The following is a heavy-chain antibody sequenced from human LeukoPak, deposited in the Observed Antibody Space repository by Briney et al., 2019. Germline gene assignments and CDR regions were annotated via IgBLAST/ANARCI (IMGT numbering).Heavy chain of an antibody. D-gene: IGHD3-22*01. CDR2: IYLGDSDT. J-gene: IGHJ3*02. CDR3: ARQPSDSSGYYDDAFDI. V-gene: IGHV5-51*01. CDR1: GYTFTNFW. Sequence: GESQKISCQCFGYTFTNFWIGWVRQMPGKGMEWIGIIYLGDSDTRYSPSFQGQVTISADESISTADLQWSSLKASDTAMYYCARQPSDSSGYYDDAFDIWGQGTMVTVSS.